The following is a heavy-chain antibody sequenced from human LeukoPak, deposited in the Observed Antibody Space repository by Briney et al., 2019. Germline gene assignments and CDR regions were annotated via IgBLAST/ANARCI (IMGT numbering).Heavy chain of an antibody. CDR3: ARLSYHGRSGS. Sequence: SETLSLTCTVSGGSISSGSYYWGWIRQPPGKGLEWIGSIYYSGSTYYNPSLKSRVTISVDTSKNQFSLKLSSVTAADTAVYYCARLSYHGRSGSWGQGTLVTVSS. D-gene: IGHD3-10*01. V-gene: IGHV4-39*01. CDR1: GGSISSGSYY. J-gene: IGHJ4*02. CDR2: IYYSGST.